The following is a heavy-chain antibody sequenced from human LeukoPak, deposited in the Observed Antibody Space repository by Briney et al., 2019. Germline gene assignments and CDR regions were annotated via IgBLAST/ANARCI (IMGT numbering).Heavy chain of an antibody. D-gene: IGHD2-15*01. CDR2: IYTSGST. J-gene: IGHJ4*02. V-gene: IGHV4-38-2*02. CDR1: GYSINSAFY. CDR3: ARDCSGGTCYLGVVDY. Sequence: SETLSLTCTVSGYSINSAFYWGWIRVPPGKGLEWIGRIYTSGSTNYNPSLKSRVTMSVDTSKNQFSLKLSSVTAADAAVYYCARDCSGGTCYLGVVDYWGQGILVTVSS.